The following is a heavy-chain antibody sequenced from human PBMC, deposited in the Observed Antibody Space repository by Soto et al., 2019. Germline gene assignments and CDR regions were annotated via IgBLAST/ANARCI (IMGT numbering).Heavy chain of an antibody. CDR1: GFSFSDYD. CDR3: ARAYTGRLPRRADYYYAMDV. Sequence: LRLSCVASGFSFSDYDMHWVRQVPGRGLEWVSAIGAARDPYYLGSVKGRFSISREDAKNSVYLQMNDLRAGDSAVYYCARAYTGRLPRRADYYYAMDVWGQGTTVTVSS. J-gene: IGHJ6*02. CDR2: IGAARDP. V-gene: IGHV3-13*04. D-gene: IGHD2-2*02.